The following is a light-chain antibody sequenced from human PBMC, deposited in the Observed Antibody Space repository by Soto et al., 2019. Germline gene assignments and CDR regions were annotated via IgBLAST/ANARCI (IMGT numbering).Light chain of an antibody. Sequence: EIAMTQSPATLSVSPGERATLSCRASQSVSRNLAWYQQKPGQDPRHLIYGASTRATGIPARCSGSGSGTEFTLTISSLQSEDFAVYYCQQYNNWPPCTFGQGTKVEIK. J-gene: IGKJ1*01. V-gene: IGKV3-15*01. CDR2: GAS. CDR1: QSVSRN. CDR3: QQYNNWPPCT.